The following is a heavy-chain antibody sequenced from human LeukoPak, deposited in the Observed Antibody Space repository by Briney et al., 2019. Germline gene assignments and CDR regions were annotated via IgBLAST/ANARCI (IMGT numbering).Heavy chain of an antibody. CDR3: AKDKLDDFWSGYAGL. Sequence: QPGGSLRLSCAASGFTFSSYGMHWVRQAPGKGLEWVAFIQYDGSNKYYADSVKGRFTISRDNSKNTLYLQMNSLRAEDTAAYYCAKDKLDDFWSGYAGLWGQGTLVTVSS. CDR1: GFTFSSYG. D-gene: IGHD3-3*01. J-gene: IGHJ4*02. V-gene: IGHV3-30*02. CDR2: IQYDGSNK.